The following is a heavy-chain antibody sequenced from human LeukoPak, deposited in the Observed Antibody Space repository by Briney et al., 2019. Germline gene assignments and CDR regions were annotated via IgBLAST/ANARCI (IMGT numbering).Heavy chain of an antibody. J-gene: IGHJ6*02. CDR3: ARDRIRRPYYYGMDV. D-gene: IGHD5-18*01. V-gene: IGHV4-59*01. CDR2: IYYSGST. CDR1: GGSISSYY. Sequence: PSETLSLTCTVSGGSISSYYWSWIRQPPGKGLEWIGYIYYSGSTNYNPSLKSRVTISVDTSKNQFSLKLSSVTAADTAVYYCARDRIRRPYYYGMDVWGQGTTVTVSS.